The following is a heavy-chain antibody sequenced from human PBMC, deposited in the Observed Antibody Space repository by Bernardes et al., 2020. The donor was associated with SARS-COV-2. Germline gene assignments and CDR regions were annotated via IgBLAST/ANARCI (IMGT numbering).Heavy chain of an antibody. V-gene: IGHV3-23*01. Sequence: GGSLRLSCAASGFTFSDYSMTWVRQAPGKGLEWVSGIGISAGSTHYADSVKGRFTISRDNSKNTLYLQMHGLRGEDTALYYCAKDVDYLSGVSYAYYYVMDVWGPGTTVTVSS. CDR1: GFTFSDYS. D-gene: IGHD2-15*01. J-gene: IGHJ6*02. CDR3: AKDVDYLSGVSYAYYYVMDV. CDR2: IGISAGST.